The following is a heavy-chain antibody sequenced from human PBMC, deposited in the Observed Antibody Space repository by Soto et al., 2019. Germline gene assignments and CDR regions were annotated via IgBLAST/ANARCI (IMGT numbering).Heavy chain of an antibody. J-gene: IGHJ3*02. D-gene: IGHD2-15*01. CDR3: ARSHCSGGSCYLGAFDI. V-gene: IGHV1-46*01. Sequence: ASVKVSCKASGYTFINFFIHWVRQAPGQGLEWVGIINPSGGATTYPQKFQGRVTMTRDTSASTVYMDVSSLRFDDTAVYYCARSHCSGGSCYLGAFDIWGQGTMVTVSS. CDR2: INPSGGAT. CDR1: GYTFINFF.